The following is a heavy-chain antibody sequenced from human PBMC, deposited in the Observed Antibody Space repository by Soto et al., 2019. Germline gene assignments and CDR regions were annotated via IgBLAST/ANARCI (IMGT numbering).Heavy chain of an antibody. J-gene: IGHJ1*01. D-gene: IGHD4-17*01. CDR1: GGSISSYY. CDR2: IYYSGST. Sequence: SETLSLTCTVSGGSISSYYWSWIRQPPGKGLEWIGYIYYSGSTNYNPSLKSRVTISVDTSKNQFSLKLSSVTAADTAVYYCARTTVTTQYFQHWGQGTLVTVSS. V-gene: IGHV4-59*01. CDR3: ARTTVTTQYFQH.